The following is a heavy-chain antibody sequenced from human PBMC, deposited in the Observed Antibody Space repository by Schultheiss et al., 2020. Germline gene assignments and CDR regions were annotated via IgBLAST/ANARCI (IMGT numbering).Heavy chain of an antibody. D-gene: IGHD4-11*01. CDR3: ATEDNNYPTPGGMDV. J-gene: IGHJ6*02. V-gene: IGHV3-30-3*01. CDR1: GFTFSSYA. Sequence: GESLKISCAASGFTFSSYAMHWVRQAPGKGLEWVAVISYDGSNKYYADSVKGRFTISRDNSKNTLYLQMNSLRSEDTAVYYCATEDNNYPTPGGMDVWGQGTT. CDR2: ISYDGSNK.